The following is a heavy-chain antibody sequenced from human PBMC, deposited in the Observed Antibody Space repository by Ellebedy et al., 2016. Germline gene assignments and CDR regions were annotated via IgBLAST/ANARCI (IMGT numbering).Heavy chain of an antibody. D-gene: IGHD1-14*01. CDR1: GFKFTSYE. CDR2: LGFDGTTK. J-gene: IGHJ4*02. Sequence: GESLKISXAASGFKFTSYEMHWVRQAPGKGLEWVAALGFDGTTKKYADSVMGRFTISRDTSKNTLYLQMSSLRVDDTAVYYCARDFIPVSPDYFDYWGQGTLVTVSS. CDR3: ARDFIPVSPDYFDY. V-gene: IGHV3-30-3*01.